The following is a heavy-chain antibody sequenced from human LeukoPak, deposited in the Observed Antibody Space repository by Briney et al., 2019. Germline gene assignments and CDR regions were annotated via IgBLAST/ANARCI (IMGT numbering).Heavy chain of an antibody. J-gene: IGHJ4*02. V-gene: IGHV3-7*01. D-gene: IGHD3-22*01. Sequence: GGSLRLSRAPSRFTLRMSWMSWIGQAPGKGVEWVANIKRDGSAKYYVDSVKGRFTISRDNAKNSLYLQMNSRRVEDTAIYYCAASHASSGNNWGQGTLVSVSS. CDR3: AASHASSGNN. CDR1: RFTLRMSW. CDR2: IKRDGSAK.